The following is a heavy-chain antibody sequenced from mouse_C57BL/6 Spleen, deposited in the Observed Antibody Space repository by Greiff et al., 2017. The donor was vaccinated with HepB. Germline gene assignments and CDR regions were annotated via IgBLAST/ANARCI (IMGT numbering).Heavy chain of an antibody. CDR1: GYTFTSYD. Sequence: QVQLQQSGPELVKPGASVKLSCKASGYTFTSYDINWVKQRPGQGLEWIGWLYPRDGSTKYNEKFKGKATLNVDTSSSTAYMELHSLTSEDSAVYFCARSFITTVVPYFDYWGQGTTLTVSS. J-gene: IGHJ2*01. V-gene: IGHV1-85*01. D-gene: IGHD1-1*01. CDR2: LYPRDGST. CDR3: ARSFITTVVPYFDY.